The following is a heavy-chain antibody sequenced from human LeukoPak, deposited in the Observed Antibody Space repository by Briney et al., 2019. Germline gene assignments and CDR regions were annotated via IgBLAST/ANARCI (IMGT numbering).Heavy chain of an antibody. CDR3: ASKPYYYDSSGDANDAFDI. CDR1: GYSFTSYW. J-gene: IGHJ3*02. D-gene: IGHD3-22*01. CDR2: IYPGDSDT. Sequence: GESLKISCKGSGYSFTSYWIGWVRQMPGKGLEWMGIIYPGDSDTRYSPSFQGQVTISADKSISTAYLQWSSPKASDTAMYYCASKPYYYDSSGDANDAFDIWGQGTMVTVSS. V-gene: IGHV5-51*01.